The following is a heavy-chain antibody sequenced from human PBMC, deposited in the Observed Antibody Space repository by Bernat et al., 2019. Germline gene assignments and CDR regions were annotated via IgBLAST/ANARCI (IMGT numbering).Heavy chain of an antibody. Sequence: QVQLVESGGGVVQPGKSLRLSCAASGFTFDRYALHWVRQAPGKGLEWVAVTSYDGSSKYYADSVKGRFTISRDNSRNTLSLQMSSLRVEDTAVYYCARDITSGVRGVTVGAFDFWGQGTMVTVSS. D-gene: IGHD3-10*01. CDR1: GFTFDRYA. V-gene: IGHV3-30-3*01. CDR2: TSYDGSSK. CDR3: ARDITSGVRGVTVGAFDF. J-gene: IGHJ3*01.